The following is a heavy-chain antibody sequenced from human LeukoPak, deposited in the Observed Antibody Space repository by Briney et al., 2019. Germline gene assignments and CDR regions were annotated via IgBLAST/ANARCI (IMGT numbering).Heavy chain of an antibody. CDR2: IIPIFGTA. J-gene: IGHJ6*03. D-gene: IGHD4-17*01. Sequence: ASVKVSCKASGGTFSSYAISWVRQAPGQGLEWMGGIIPIFGTANYAQKFQGRVTITADESTSTAYMELSSLRSEDTAVYYCARGDYRFYYYYYMDVWGKGTTVTISS. CDR3: ARGDYRFYYYYYMDV. V-gene: IGHV1-69*13. CDR1: GGTFSSYA.